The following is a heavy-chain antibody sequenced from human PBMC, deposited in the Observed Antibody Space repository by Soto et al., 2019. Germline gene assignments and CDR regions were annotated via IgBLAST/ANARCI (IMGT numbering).Heavy chain of an antibody. J-gene: IGHJ4*02. CDR1: GFTFSSYG. Sequence: QVQLVESGGGVVQPGRSLRLSCAASGFTFSSYGMHWVRHAPGKGLEWVAVISYDGSNKYYADSVKGRFTISRDNSKNTLYLQMNSLRAEDTAVYYCAKGASRLLEWTLAYYFDYWGQGTLVTVSS. D-gene: IGHD3-3*01. CDR3: AKGASRLLEWTLAYYFDY. V-gene: IGHV3-30*18. CDR2: ISYDGSNK.